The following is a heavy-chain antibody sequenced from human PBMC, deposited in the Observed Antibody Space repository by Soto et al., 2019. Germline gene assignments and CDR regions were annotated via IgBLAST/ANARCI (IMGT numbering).Heavy chain of an antibody. CDR2: ISYDGTNK. J-gene: IGHJ4*02. Sequence: QVQLVESGGGVVQPGRSLRISCAASGFSFSISPMHWVRQAPGKGPEWVALISYDGTNKFYADSVKGRFTISRDNSKSTLYLQVESRRPEDAAVYYCARDPKTSGGQHWAFNYFDSWGQGTLVTVSS. D-gene: IGHD7-27*01. CDR1: GFSFSISP. V-gene: IGHV3-30-3*01. CDR3: ARDPKTSGGQHWAFNYFDS.